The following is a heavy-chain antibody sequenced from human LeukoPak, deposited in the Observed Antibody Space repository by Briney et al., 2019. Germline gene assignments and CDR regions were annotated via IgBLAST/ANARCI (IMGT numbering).Heavy chain of an antibody. D-gene: IGHD2-21*02. V-gene: IGHV3-53*01. J-gene: IGHJ4*02. Sequence: GGSLRLSCAASGISFSNYSMNWVRQAPGKGLEWVSIIYSGGSTYYADSVKGRFTISRDNSKNTLTIQMNNLRTEDTAVYYCARGDPPDYWGQGTLVTVSS. CDR2: IYSGGST. CDR3: ARGDPPDY. CDR1: GISFSNYS.